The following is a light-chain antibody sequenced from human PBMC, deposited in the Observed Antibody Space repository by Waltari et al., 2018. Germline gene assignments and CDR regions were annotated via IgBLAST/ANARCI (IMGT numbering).Light chain of an antibody. CDR3: MQGTHWPYT. Sequence: DAVMTQSPLSLPVILGQPASIPCRSSQSLVPRDGNIYLNWFQHRPGQSRRRLIYKISDRDSGVPDRFSGSGSGTDFTLKISRVEAEDVGVYYCMQGTHWPYTFGQGTKLEIK. J-gene: IGKJ2*01. V-gene: IGKV2-30*02. CDR1: QSLVPRDGNIY. CDR2: KIS.